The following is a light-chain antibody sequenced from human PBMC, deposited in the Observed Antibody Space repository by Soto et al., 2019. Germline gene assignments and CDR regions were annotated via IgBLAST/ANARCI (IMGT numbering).Light chain of an antibody. CDR3: CSYGDFRTSWV. CDR2: EGT. CDR1: SSDVGGYNY. J-gene: IGLJ3*02. Sequence: QSALTQPASVSGSPGQSITISCTGTSSDVGGYNYVSWYQQRPGKAPKLILYEGTKRPSGVSDRFSGSRSGNTASLTISGLQTEDEAEYFCCSYGDFRTSWVFGGGTKLTVL. V-gene: IGLV2-23*01.